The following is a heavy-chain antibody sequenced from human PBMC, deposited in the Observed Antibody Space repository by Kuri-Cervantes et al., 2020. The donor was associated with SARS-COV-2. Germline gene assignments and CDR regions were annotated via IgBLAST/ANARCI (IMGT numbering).Heavy chain of an antibody. CDR1: GGTFSSYA. V-gene: IGHV1-18*01. CDR3: AQTLDYDFWGGYSTGYFQH. CDR2: ISAYNGNT. D-gene: IGHD3-3*01. J-gene: IGHJ1*01. Sequence: ASVKVSCKASGGTFSSYAISWVRQAPGQGLEWMGWISAYNGNTNYAQKLQGRVTMTTDTSTSTAYMELRSLRSDDTAVYYCAQTLDYDFWGGYSTGYFQHWGQGTLVTVSS.